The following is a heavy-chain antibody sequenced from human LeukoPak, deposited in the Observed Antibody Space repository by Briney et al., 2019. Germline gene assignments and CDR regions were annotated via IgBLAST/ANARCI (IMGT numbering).Heavy chain of an antibody. CDR2: INHSGST. CDR3: ARKGDGYNPPPFDY. CDR1: GGSFSTYY. V-gene: IGHV4-34*01. Sequence: PSETLSLTCAVYGGSFSTYYWSWIRQPPGKGLEWIGEINHSGSTNYNPSLKSRVTISVDTSKNQFSLKLSSVTAADTAVYYCARKGDGYNPPPFDYWGQGTLVTVSS. D-gene: IGHD5-24*01. J-gene: IGHJ4*02.